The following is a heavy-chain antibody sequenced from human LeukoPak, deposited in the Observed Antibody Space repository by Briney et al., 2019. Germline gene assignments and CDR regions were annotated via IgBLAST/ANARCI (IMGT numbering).Heavy chain of an antibody. CDR3: AKDWIPYNRVFDCFDF. Sequence: GGSLRLSCAGSGFTISIQAMSWVRQAPGKGLEWVSTIGGGDTYYAYSVKGRFTISRDDSQSTVHLQMNSLRAEDTALYYCAKDWIPYNRVFDCFDFWGQGTLVTVSS. CDR1: GFTISIQA. D-gene: IGHD1-1*01. J-gene: IGHJ4*02. V-gene: IGHV3-23*01. CDR2: IGGGDT.